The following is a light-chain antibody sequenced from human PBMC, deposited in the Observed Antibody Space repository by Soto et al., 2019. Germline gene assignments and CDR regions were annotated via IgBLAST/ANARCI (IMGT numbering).Light chain of an antibody. CDR1: QSVSSN. CDR2: GAS. CDR3: QQYNNLAREFP. V-gene: IGKV3-15*01. J-gene: IGKJ3*01. Sequence: EIGMTQSPVTLSVSPGERATLSCRSSQSVSSNVAWYQQKPGQAPRLLIYGASTRATGIPARFSGSGSGTEFTLTSVSLQSEDFAVYYCQQYNNLAREFPFGPGTNVDI.